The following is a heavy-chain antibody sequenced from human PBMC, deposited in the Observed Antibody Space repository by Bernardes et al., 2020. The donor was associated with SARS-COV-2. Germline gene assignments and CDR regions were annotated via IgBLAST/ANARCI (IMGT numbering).Heavy chain of an antibody. Sequence: GGSLRLSCAASGFTFRSYNMNWVRQAPGKGLEWVSFIDSSNTHAYHADSVKGRFTLFRDNTRNSIYLQMSSLRAEDTAVYYCARELDYGDYDGYGLDVWGQGTTVTVSS. CDR2: IDSSNTHA. CDR1: GFTFRSYN. V-gene: IGHV3-21*01. J-gene: IGHJ6*02. CDR3: ARELDYGDYDGYGLDV. D-gene: IGHD4-17*01.